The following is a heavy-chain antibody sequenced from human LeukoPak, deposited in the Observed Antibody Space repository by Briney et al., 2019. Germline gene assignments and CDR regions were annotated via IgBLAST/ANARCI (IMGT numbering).Heavy chain of an antibody. D-gene: IGHD4-17*01. V-gene: IGHV3-9*03. CDR2: ISWNSGSI. CDR3: AKDILDGDYANDAFDI. Sequence: PGGSLRLSCAASGFTFDDYAMHWVRQAPGKSLEWVSGISWNSGSIGYADSVKGRFTISRDNAKNSLYLQMNSLRAEDMALYYCAKDILDGDYANDAFDIWGQGTMVTVSS. CDR1: GFTFDDYA. J-gene: IGHJ3*02.